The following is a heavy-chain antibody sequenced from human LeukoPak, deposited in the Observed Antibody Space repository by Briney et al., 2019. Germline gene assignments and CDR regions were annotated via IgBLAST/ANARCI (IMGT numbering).Heavy chain of an antibody. D-gene: IGHD2-15*01. CDR2: INPNSGGT. V-gene: IGHV1-2*06. CDR3: ARGVSDKHAYYYYYMDV. CDR1: GYTFTGYY. J-gene: IGHJ6*03. Sequence: GASVKVSCKASGYTFTGYYMHWVRQAPGQGLEWMGRINPNSGGTNYAQKFQGRVTMTRDTSISTAYMELSRLRSDDTAVYYCARGVSDKHAYYYYYMDVWGKGTTVTVSS.